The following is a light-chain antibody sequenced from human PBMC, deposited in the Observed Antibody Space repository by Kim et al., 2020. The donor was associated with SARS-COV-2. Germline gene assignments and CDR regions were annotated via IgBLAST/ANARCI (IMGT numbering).Light chain of an antibody. V-gene: IGLV3-19*01. CDR2: GKN. CDR3: NSRDSSGNPWV. CDR1: SLRSYY. J-gene: IGLJ3*02. Sequence: SSELTQDPAVSVALGQTVRITCQGDSLRSYYASWYQQKPGQAPVLVIYGKNNRPSGIPDRFSGSSSGNTASLTITGAQAEYEADYYCNSRDSSGNPWVFGGGTQLTVL.